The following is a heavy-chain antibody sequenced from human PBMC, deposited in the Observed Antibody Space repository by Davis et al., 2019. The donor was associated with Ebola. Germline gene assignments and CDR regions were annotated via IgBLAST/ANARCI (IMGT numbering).Heavy chain of an antibody. Sequence: MPSETLSLTCAVYGGSFSGYYWSWIRQPPGKGLEWIGEINHSGSTNYNPSLKSRVTISVDKSKNQFSLKLSSVTAADTAVYYCARGMGYGGLDPWGQGTLVTVSS. V-gene: IGHV4-34*01. J-gene: IGHJ5*02. CDR1: GGSFSGYY. D-gene: IGHD4-23*01. CDR3: ARGMGYGGLDP. CDR2: INHSGST.